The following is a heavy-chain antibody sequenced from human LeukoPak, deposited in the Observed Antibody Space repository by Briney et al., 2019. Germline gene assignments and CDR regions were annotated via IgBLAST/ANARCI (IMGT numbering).Heavy chain of an antibody. J-gene: IGHJ3*02. V-gene: IGHV1-46*01. D-gene: IGHD3-22*01. CDR1: GHIFASYY. Sequence: ASVKVSCKASGHIFASYYIHWVRQAPGQGLEWMGVINPSGDSTGYAQKFQGRVTVTRDTSTSTVCMELSSLRSEDTAVYYCARGYYDSTGYYGLGSFDIWGQGTMVTVTS. CDR3: ARGYYDSTGYYGLGSFDI. CDR2: INPSGDST.